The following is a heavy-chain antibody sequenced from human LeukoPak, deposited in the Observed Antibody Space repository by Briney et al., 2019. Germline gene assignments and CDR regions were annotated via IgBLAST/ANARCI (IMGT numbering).Heavy chain of an antibody. D-gene: IGHD6-13*01. CDR1: GFTFSSYG. CDR3: AREAFSSSWYSGWFDP. CDR2: IWYDGSNK. Sequence: QTGGALRLSCAASGFTFSSYGMLWVRQAPGKGLEWVAVIWYDGSNKYYADSVKGRFTISRDNSKNTLYLQMNSLRAEDTAVYYCAREAFSSSWYSGWFDPWGQGTLVTVSS. J-gene: IGHJ5*02. V-gene: IGHV3-33*01.